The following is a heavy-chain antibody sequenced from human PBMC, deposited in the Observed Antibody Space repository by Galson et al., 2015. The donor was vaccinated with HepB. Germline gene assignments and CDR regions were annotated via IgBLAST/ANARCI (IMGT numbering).Heavy chain of an antibody. D-gene: IGHD3-22*01. CDR3: ARGEDYYDSSGYCD. Sequence: LTCAVYGGSFSGYYWSWIRQPPGKGLEWIGEINHSGSTNYNPSLKSRVTISVDTSKNQFSLKLSSVTAADTAVYYCARGEDYYDSSGYCDWGQGTLVTVSS. CDR1: GGSFSGYY. V-gene: IGHV4-34*01. J-gene: IGHJ4*02. CDR2: INHSGST.